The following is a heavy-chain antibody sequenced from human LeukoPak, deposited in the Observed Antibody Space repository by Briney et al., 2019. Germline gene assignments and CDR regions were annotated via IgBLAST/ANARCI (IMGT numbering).Heavy chain of an antibody. CDR3: ARETREGTRGYSYGFDY. V-gene: IGHV1-46*01. D-gene: IGHD5-18*01. Sequence: GASVKVSCKASGYTFTNYFMHWVRQAPGQGLEWMGIINPNGGNTNYAQKFQGRVTMTRDTSTSTVYMELSSLRSEDTAVYYCARETREGTRGYSYGFDYWGQGTLVTVSS. CDR2: INPNGGNT. J-gene: IGHJ4*02. CDR1: GYTFTNYF.